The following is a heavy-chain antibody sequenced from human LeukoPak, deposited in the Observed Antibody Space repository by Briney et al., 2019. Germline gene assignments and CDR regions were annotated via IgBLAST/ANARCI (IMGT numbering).Heavy chain of an antibody. CDR2: IYYSGST. CDR3: ARDHTYSTSYYFDS. Sequence: PSESLSLTCTVSGGSISSYYWSWIRQSPGKGLEWIGNIYYSGSTNYNPSLKSRVTISVDTSKNQFSLKLTSVTAADTAVYYCARDHTYSTSYYFDSWGQGTPVTVSS. J-gene: IGHJ4*02. CDR1: GGSISSYY. D-gene: IGHD6-13*01. V-gene: IGHV4-59*01.